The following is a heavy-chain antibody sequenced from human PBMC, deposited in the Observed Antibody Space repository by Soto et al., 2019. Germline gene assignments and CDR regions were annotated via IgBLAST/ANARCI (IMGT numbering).Heavy chain of an antibody. D-gene: IGHD2-8*01. CDR1: GYSFTDYH. Sequence: ASVKVSCKASGYSFTDYHIHWVRQAPGQGLEWLGRINPKSGGTSTAQKFQDWVTMTTDTSISTASMELTRLTSDDTAIYYCARGDSTDCSNGVCSFFYNHDMDVWGQGTTVT. CDR3: ARGDSTDCSNGVCSFFYNHDMDV. V-gene: IGHV1-2*04. CDR2: INPKSGGT. J-gene: IGHJ6*02.